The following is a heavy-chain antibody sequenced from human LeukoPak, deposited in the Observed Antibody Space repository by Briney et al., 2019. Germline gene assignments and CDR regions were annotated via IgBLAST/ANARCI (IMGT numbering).Heavy chain of an antibody. CDR1: GFTFDDYG. D-gene: IGHD2-2*01. V-gene: IGHV3-20*04. J-gene: IGHJ3*02. Sequence: PGGSLRLSCAASGFTFDDYGMSWVRQATGKELERVSGISWNGGSTGYADSVKGRFTISRDNAKNSLYLQMNSLRAEDTALYYCARSFCSSTSCYLPHDAFDIWGQGTMVTVSS. CDR2: ISWNGGST. CDR3: ARSFCSSTSCYLPHDAFDI.